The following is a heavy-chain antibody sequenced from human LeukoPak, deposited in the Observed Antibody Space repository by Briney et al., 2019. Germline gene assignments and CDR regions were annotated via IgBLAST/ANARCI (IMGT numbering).Heavy chain of an antibody. Sequence: GGSLRLSCAASGFTFSSYGMHWVRQAPGKGLEWVAVIWYDGSNKYYADSVKGRFTISRDNSKNTLYLQMNSLRAEDTAVYYCAKESGGYYDSSVFDYWGQGTQVTVSS. CDR2: IWYDGSNK. D-gene: IGHD3-22*01. CDR3: AKESGGYYDSSVFDY. CDR1: GFTFSSYG. J-gene: IGHJ4*02. V-gene: IGHV3-33*06.